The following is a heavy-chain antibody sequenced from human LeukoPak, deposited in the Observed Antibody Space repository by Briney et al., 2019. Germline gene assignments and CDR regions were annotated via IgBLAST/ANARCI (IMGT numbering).Heavy chain of an antibody. CDR1: GFTFSSYW. V-gene: IGHV3-21*01. D-gene: IGHD3-16*01. Sequence: TGGSLRLSCAASGFTFSSYWMHWVRQAPGKGLVWVSSISSRSTYIYHADSVKGRFTISRDNAKNSLFLQVNSLRAEDTAVYFCAKSTRAVMAMMDVWGKGTTVTVSS. CDR3: AKSTRAVMAMMDV. CDR2: ISSRSTYI. J-gene: IGHJ6*04.